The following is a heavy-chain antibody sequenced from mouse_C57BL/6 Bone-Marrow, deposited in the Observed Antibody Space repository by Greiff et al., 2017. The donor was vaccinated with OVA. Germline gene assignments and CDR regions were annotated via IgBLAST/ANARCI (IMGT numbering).Heavy chain of an antibody. CDR2: ISDGGSYT. D-gene: IGHD2-14*01. J-gene: IGHJ4*01. CDR3: ARDRGRAMDY. Sequence: EVKLVESGGGLVKPGGSLKLSCAASGFTFSSYAMSWVRQTPERRLEWVATISDGGSYTYYPDNVKGRFTISRDNAKNNLYLHMRHLKAEDTAMYYCARDRGRAMDYWGQGTSVTVSS. V-gene: IGHV5-4*03. CDR1: GFTFSSYA.